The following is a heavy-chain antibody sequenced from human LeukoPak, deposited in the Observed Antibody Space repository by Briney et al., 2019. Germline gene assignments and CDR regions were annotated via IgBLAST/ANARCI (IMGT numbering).Heavy chain of an antibody. V-gene: IGHV3-23*01. D-gene: IGHD4-17*01. CDR2: ISGSGGST. CDR3: AQIVRSYGDYEDY. CDR1: GFTFSSYA. Sequence: PGGSLRLSCAASGFTFSSYAMSWVRQAPGKGLEWVSAISGSGGSTYYADSVKGRFTISRDNSKNTLSLQMNSLRAEDTAVYYCAQIVRSYGDYEDYWGQGTLITVSS. J-gene: IGHJ4*02.